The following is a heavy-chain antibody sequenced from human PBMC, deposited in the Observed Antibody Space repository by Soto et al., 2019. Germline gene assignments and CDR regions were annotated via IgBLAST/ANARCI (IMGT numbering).Heavy chain of an antibody. D-gene: IGHD3-10*01. CDR2: INAGNGNT. Sequence: GASVKVSCKASGYTFTSYAMHWVRQAPGQRLEWMGWINAGNGNTKYSQKFQGRVTITRDTSASTAYMELSSLRSEDTAVYYCARGGGRFGELYYFDYWGQGTLVTVS. CDR1: GYTFTSYA. J-gene: IGHJ4*02. CDR3: ARGGGRFGELYYFDY. V-gene: IGHV1-3*01.